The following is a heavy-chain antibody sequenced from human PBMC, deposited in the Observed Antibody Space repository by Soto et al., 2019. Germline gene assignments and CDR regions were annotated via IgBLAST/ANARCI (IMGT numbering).Heavy chain of an antibody. J-gene: IGHJ6*03. D-gene: IGHD3-16*01. CDR3: ARAGELWSYYYYYYMDV. V-gene: IGHV1-8*01. Sequence: ASVKVSCKASGYTFTSYDINWVRQATGQGLEWMGWMNPNSGNTGYAQKFQGRVTMTRNTSISTAYMELSSLRSEDTAVYYCARAGELWSYYYYYYMDVWGKGTTVTSP. CDR2: MNPNSGNT. CDR1: GYTFTSYD.